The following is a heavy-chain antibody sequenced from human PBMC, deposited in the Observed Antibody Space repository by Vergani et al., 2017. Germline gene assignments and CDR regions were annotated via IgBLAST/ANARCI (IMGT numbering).Heavy chain of an antibody. J-gene: IGHJ4*02. Sequence: QVQLQESGPGLVRPSETLSLTCTVSGGSLSGYYWNWIRQTPGEGLEWIGYVEDSGYFNYNPSLKTRVSMSSDTSNNQFSLRLSSVTVADTAVYCCARSSVSRNPPDYFDNWGQGTLVADSS. V-gene: IGHV4-59*01. CDR1: GGSLSGYY. CDR3: ARSSVSRNPPDYFDN. CDR2: VEDSGYF. D-gene: IGHD1-14*01.